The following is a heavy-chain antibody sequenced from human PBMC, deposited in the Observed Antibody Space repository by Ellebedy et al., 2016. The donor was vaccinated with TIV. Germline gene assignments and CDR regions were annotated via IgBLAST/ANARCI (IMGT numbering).Heavy chain of an antibody. CDR2: ISSSSSYI. D-gene: IGHD6-19*01. Sequence: GESLKISCVVSGFTFSSYSMNWVRQAPGKGLEWVSSISSSSSYIYYADSVKGRFTISSDNGKNALYLQMNSLRAEDTAVYSCAKGGSIAVAGNANNWGQGTLVTVSS. CDR3: AKGGSIAVAGNANN. V-gene: IGHV3-21*01. J-gene: IGHJ4*02. CDR1: GFTFSSYS.